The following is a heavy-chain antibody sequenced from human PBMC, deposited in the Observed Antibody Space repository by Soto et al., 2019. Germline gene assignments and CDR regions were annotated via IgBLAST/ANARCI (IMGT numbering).Heavy chain of an antibody. CDR1: GGSISSYY. Sequence: SETLSLTCTVSGGSISSYYWSWIRQPPGKGLEWIGYIYYSGSTNYNPSLKSRVTISVDTSKNQFSLKLSSVTAADTAVYYCARDRRDGYNFDYWGQGTLVTVSS. J-gene: IGHJ4*02. CDR3: ARDRRDGYNFDY. CDR2: IYYSGST. V-gene: IGHV4-59*12. D-gene: IGHD5-12*01.